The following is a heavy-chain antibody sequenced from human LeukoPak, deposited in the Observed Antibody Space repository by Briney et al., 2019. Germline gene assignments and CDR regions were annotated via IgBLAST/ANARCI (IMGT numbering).Heavy chain of an antibody. D-gene: IGHD3-10*01. J-gene: IGHJ3*02. Sequence: SETLSLTCTVSGGSISSSDYYWHWIRQHPGKGLEWIGYIDYSGSTYYNPSLKSRVTISVDTSKNQFSLKMNSVTAADTAVYYCATAPVRGVPGGDAFDIWGQGTVVSVSS. CDR1: GGSISSSDYY. V-gene: IGHV4-31*03. CDR2: IDYSGST. CDR3: ATAPVRGVPGGDAFDI.